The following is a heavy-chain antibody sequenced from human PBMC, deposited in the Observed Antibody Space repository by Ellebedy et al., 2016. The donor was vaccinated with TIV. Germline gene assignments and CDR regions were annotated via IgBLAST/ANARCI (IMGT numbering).Heavy chain of an antibody. CDR2: INPNSGGT. J-gene: IGHJ4*02. V-gene: IGHV1-2*02. D-gene: IGHD3-22*01. CDR3: AREYYYDSSGYYVY. CDR1: GYSFPGYY. Sequence: ASVKVSCXASGYSFPGYYIHWVRQAPGQGLEWMGWINPNSGGTNYAQKFQGRVTMTRNTSISTAYMELSSLRSEDTAVYYCAREYYYDSSGYYVYWGQGTLVTVSS.